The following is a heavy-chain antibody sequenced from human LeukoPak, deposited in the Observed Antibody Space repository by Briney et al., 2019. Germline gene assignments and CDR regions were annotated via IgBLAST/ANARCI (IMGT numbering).Heavy chain of an antibody. CDR2: IYAGDSDT. J-gene: IGHJ4*02. D-gene: IGHD2-8*01. V-gene: IGHV5-51*01. CDR3: ARLTSNRFDY. CDR1: GYIFTNYW. Sequence: GESLKISCQASGYIFTNYWIGWVRPMPGKGLEWMGIIYAGDSDTRYSPSFQGQVTISADKSISTAYLQWSSLKASDTAMYYCARLTSNRFDYWGQGTLVTVSS.